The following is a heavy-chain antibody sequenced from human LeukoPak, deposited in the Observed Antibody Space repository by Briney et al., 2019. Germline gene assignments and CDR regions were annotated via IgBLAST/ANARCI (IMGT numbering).Heavy chain of an antibody. CDR3: ARDRRNSWDFDL. J-gene: IGHJ2*01. V-gene: IGHV4-4*07. Sequence: SETLSLTCTVSGVSISSYYWSWIRQPAGKGLEWIGRIYTSGSTNYNPSLKSRVTMSVDTSKNQFSLKLSSVTAADTAVYYCARDRRNSWDFDLWGRGTLVTVSS. D-gene: IGHD1-7*01. CDR2: IYTSGST. CDR1: GVSISSYY.